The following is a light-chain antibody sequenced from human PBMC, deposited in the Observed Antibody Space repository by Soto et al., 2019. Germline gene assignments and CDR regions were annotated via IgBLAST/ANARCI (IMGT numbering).Light chain of an antibody. Sequence: DIQMTQSPSTLSASVGDRVTITCRASQSIGTSLAWYQQQAGKAPEVLIYKASILDGGVSARFSGGGSGTEFTLTINGLHPHDFATYFCQQYNTYPLSFGGETKVDLK. J-gene: IGKJ4*01. V-gene: IGKV1-5*03. CDR2: KAS. CDR3: QQYNTYPLS. CDR1: QSIGTS.